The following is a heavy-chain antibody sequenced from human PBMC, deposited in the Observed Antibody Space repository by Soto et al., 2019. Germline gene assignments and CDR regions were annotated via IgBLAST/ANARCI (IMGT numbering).Heavy chain of an antibody. CDR1: GFTFSSYA. CDR3: ARDSRSGHPYYFDY. J-gene: IGHJ4*02. CDR2: ISYDGSNK. D-gene: IGHD3-3*01. Sequence: LRLSCAASGFTFSSYAMHWVRQAPGKGLEWVAVISYDGSNKYYADSVKGRFTISRDNPKNTLYLQMNSLRAEDTAVYYCARDSRSGHPYYFDYWGQGTLVTVSS. V-gene: IGHV3-30-3*01.